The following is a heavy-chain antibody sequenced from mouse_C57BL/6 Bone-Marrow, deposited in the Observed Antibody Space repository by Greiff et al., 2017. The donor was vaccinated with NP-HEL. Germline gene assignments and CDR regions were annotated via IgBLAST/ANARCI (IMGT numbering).Heavy chain of an antibody. D-gene: IGHD2-5*01. CDR3: ARRHSNYYAMDY. J-gene: IGHJ4*01. CDR2: ISNGGGST. V-gene: IGHV5-12*01. CDR1: GFTFSDYY. Sequence: DVKLVESGGGLVQPGGSLKLSCAASGFTFSDYYMYWVRQTPEKRLEWVAYISNGGGSTYYPDTVKGRFTISRANAKNTLYLQMSRLKSEDTAMYYCARRHSNYYAMDYWGQGTSVTVSS.